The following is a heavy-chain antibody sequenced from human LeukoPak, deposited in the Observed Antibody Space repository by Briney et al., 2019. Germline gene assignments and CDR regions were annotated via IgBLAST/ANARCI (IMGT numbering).Heavy chain of an antibody. CDR3: AELGITMIGGV. D-gene: IGHD3-10*02. CDR2: IKQDGSVK. J-gene: IGHJ6*04. Sequence: GGSLRLSCAASGFTFSSHWMSWVRQAPGKGLEWVANIKQDGSVKQYVDFVKGRFIISRDNAKNSLYLQMNSLRAEDTAVYYCAELGITMIGGVWGKGTAVTISS. CDR1: GFTFSSHW. V-gene: IGHV3-7*01.